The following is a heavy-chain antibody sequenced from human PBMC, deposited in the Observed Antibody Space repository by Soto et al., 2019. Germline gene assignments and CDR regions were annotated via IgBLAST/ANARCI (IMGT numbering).Heavy chain of an antibody. J-gene: IGHJ6*03. D-gene: IGHD2-8*01. CDR2: ISNNGIGT. CDR3: ARAMGYYYYYMDV. CDR1: GFTFSSNA. V-gene: IGHV3-64*01. Sequence: GGSLRLSCAASGFTFSSNAMHWVRQAPGKGLEYVSAISNNGIGTFYANSVKGRFTISRDNSKNTLYLQMGSLRAEDMAVYYCARAMGYYYYYMDVWGKWTTVTVSS.